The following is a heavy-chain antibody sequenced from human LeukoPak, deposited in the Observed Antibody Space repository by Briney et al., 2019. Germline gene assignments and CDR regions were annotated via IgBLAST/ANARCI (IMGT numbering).Heavy chain of an antibody. V-gene: IGHV4-34*01. CDR1: GGSFSGYY. Sequence: PTETLSLTCAVYGGSFSGYYWSWIRQPPGKGLEWIGEINHSGSTNYNPSLKSRVTISVDTSKNQFSLKLSSVTAADTAVYYCASLHTTVTEGSDYWGQGTLVTVSS. J-gene: IGHJ4*02. CDR2: INHSGST. D-gene: IGHD4-17*01. CDR3: ASLHTTVTEGSDY.